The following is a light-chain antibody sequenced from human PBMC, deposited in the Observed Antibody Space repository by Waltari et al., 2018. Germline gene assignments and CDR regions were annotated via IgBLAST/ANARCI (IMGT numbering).Light chain of an antibody. CDR2: SNN. Sequence: QSVLTQSPSASGTPGQRVTISCSGSSSNIGSNTVNWYQQLPGTAPKLLIYSNNQRPSGVPDRFAGSKSGTSAALPISGLQAESEADYYCAAWDDSLNGRVFGGGTKLT. V-gene: IGLV1-44*01. J-gene: IGLJ3*02. CDR1: SSNIGSNT. CDR3: AAWDDSLNGRV.